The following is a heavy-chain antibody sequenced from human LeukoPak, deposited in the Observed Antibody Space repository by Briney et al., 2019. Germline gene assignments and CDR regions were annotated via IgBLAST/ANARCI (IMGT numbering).Heavy chain of an antibody. D-gene: IGHD3-10*01. CDR3: AKKMGLRPLWFGEPMGGFNEGNDY. V-gene: IGHV3-30*18. CDR2: ISYDGSNK. CDR1: GFTFSSYG. J-gene: IGHJ4*02. Sequence: GGSLRLSCAASGFTFSSYGMHWVRQAPGKGLEWVAVISYDGSNKYYADSVKGRFTISRDNSKNTLYLQMNSLRAEDTAVYYCAKKMGLRPLWFGEPMGGFNEGNDYWGQGTLVTVSS.